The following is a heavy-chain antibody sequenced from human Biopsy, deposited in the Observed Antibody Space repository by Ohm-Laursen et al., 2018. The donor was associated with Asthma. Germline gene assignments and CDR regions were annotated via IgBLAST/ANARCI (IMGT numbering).Heavy chain of an antibody. D-gene: IGHD2-8*02. CDR2: ISSGGTS. CDR3: ARGDTGGWSQCYFDY. V-gene: IGHV3-53*01. Sequence: GSLRLSCAASGFTVSRDYMFWVRQAPGKGLEWVSVISSGGTSHTADSVRGRFTISRDYSKNTLYLQMHSLRAEDTAVYYCARGDTGGWSQCYFDYWGQGTLVTVSS. CDR1: GFTVSRDY. J-gene: IGHJ4*02.